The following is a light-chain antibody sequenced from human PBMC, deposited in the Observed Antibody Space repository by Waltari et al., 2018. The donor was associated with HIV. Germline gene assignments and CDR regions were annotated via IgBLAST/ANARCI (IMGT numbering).Light chain of an antibody. CDR3: QQYGSSRWT. V-gene: IGKV3-20*01. CDR1: QSVSSSY. J-gene: IGKJ1*01. CDR2: GAS. Sequence: GDGAASSCRASQSVSSSYLAWYQQKRGQAPRLLIYGASSRATGIPDRFTGSGSGTDFTLTISRLEPEDFAVYYCQQYGSSRWTFGQGTKVEIK.